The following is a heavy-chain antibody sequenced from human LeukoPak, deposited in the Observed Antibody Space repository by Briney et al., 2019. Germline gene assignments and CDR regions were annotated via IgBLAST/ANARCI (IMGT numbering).Heavy chain of an antibody. D-gene: IGHD6-19*01. J-gene: IGHJ4*02. V-gene: IGHV3-23*01. Sequence: GGSLRLSCAASGFTFSSYAMSWVRQAPGKGLEWVSAISGRGGSTYYADSVKGRFTISRDNSKNTLYLQMNSLRAEDTAVYYCAKGLEQWLFGCGFDYWGQGTLVTVSS. CDR1: GFTFSSYA. CDR2: ISGRGGST. CDR3: AKGLEQWLFGCGFDY.